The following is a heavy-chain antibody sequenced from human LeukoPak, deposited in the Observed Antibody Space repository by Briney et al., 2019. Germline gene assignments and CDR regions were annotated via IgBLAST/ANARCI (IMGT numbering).Heavy chain of an antibody. Sequence: PGGSLRLSCAASGFTFRSYWMSWVRQAPGKGLEWVANINQGGSVKYYVDSVKGQFTISRDDAKNSLYVQMNSLRDEDTAVYYCARVGYSGWNLEYWGQGTLVTVSS. J-gene: IGHJ4*02. D-gene: IGHD5-12*01. CDR1: GFTFRSYW. V-gene: IGHV3-7*01. CDR3: ARVGYSGWNLEY. CDR2: INQGGSVK.